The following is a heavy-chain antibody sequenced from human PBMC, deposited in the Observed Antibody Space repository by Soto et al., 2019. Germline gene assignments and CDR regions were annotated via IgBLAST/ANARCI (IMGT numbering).Heavy chain of an antibody. CDR2: IYYSGST. CDR3: ARDWGDGYNYLDY. J-gene: IGHJ4*02. V-gene: IGHV4-30-4*01. CDR1: GGSISSGDYY. D-gene: IGHD5-12*01. Sequence: SETLSLTCTVSGGSISSGDYYWSWIRQPPGKGLEWIGYIYYSGSTYYNPSLKSRVTISVDTSKNQFSLKLCSVTAADTAVYYCARDWGDGYNYLDYWGQGTLVTVSS.